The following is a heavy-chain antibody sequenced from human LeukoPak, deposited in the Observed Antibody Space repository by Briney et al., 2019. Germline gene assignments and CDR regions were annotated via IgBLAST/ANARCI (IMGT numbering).Heavy chain of an antibody. CDR1: GFTFINSA. CDR3: ARVSRGWPEFFDY. Sequence: SVKVSCKASGFTFINSALQWVRQPRGQRLEWMGFIIIGSGNTNYAQNFHDRVTITRDVSTNTAFMELTSLTSEDTAVYYCARVSRGWPEFFDYWGQGTLVTVSS. CDR2: IIIGSGNT. J-gene: IGHJ4*02. D-gene: IGHD6-19*01. V-gene: IGHV1-58*01.